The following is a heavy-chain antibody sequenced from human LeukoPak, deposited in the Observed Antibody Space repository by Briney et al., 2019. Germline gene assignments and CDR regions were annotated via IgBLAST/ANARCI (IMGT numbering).Heavy chain of an antibody. CDR3: AKDQPAAYFDY. CDR1: GCTFSRYR. Sequence: PAGSLSLSCVGCGCTFSRYRMHGLRQAPGRGVEGVAFIRNVGSIKYHEDSVKGRFTITRDNSKNTLYLQMNSLRAEDKAVYYCAKDQPAAYFDYWGQGSMVTVSS. V-gene: IGHV3-30*02. J-gene: IGHJ4*02. CDR2: IRNVGSIK. D-gene: IGHD2-2*01.